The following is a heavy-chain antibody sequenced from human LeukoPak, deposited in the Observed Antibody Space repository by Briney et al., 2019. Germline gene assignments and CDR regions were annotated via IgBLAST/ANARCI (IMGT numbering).Heavy chain of an antibody. CDR1: GGSISSYY. D-gene: IGHD3-22*01. CDR3: ARDLRESRYYYDSSGYCGY. J-gene: IGHJ4*02. CDR2: TYYSGST. Sequence: PSETLSLTCTVSGGSISSYYWSWIRQPPGKGLEWIRYTYYSGSTNYNPSLKSRVTISVDTSKNQFSLKLSSVTAADTAVYYCARDLRESRYYYDSSGYCGYWGQGTLVTVSS. V-gene: IGHV4-59*01.